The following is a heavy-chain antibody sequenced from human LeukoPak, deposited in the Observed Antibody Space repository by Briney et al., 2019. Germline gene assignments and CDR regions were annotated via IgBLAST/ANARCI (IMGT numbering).Heavy chain of an antibody. CDR2: ISSSSSYI. CDR1: GSTFSSYS. D-gene: IGHD1-26*01. J-gene: IGHJ4*02. Sequence: GGSLRLSCAASGSTFSSYSMNWVRQAPGKGLEWVSSISSSSSYIYYADSVKGRFTISRDNAKNSLYLQMNSLRAEDTAVYYCAVSFGATSYFDYWGQGTLVTVSS. V-gene: IGHV3-21*01. CDR3: AVSFGATSYFDY.